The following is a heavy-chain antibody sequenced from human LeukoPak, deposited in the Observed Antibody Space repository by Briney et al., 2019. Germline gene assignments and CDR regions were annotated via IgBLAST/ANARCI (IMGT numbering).Heavy chain of an antibody. Sequence: ASVKVSCKASGYTFTGYYFHWVRLAPGQGLEWMGRIIPILGIANYAQKFQGRVTITADKSTSTAYMELSSLRSEDTAVYYCAGERITIFGVAPFDYWGQGTLVTVSS. D-gene: IGHD3-3*01. J-gene: IGHJ4*02. V-gene: IGHV1-69*04. CDR2: IIPILGIA. CDR3: AGERITIFGVAPFDY. CDR1: GYTFTGYY.